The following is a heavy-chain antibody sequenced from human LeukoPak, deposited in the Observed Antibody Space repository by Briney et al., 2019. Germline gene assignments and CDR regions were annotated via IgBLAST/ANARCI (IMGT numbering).Heavy chain of an antibody. V-gene: IGHV1-18*04. D-gene: IGHD2-2*01. CDR1: GYTFTSYG. Sequence: ASVKVSCKASGYTFTSYGISWVRQAPGQGLEWMGWISAYNGNTNYAQKLQGRVTITTDTSTSTAYMELRSLRSDDTAVYYCARAGAGGIVVVPAALLVDYWGQGTLVTVSS. CDR3: ARAGAGGIVVVPAALLVDY. J-gene: IGHJ4*02. CDR2: ISAYNGNT.